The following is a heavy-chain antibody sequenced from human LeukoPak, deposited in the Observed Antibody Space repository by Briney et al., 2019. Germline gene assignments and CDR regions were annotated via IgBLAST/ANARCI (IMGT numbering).Heavy chain of an antibody. CDR1: GGSFSGYY. CDR2: INHSGST. CDR3: ARGPPLDV. Sequence: SETLSLACAVYGGSFSGYYWSWIRQPPGKGLEWIGEINHSGSTNYNPSLKSRVTISVDTSKNQFSLKLSSVTAADTAVYYCARGPPLDVWGKGTTVTVSS. V-gene: IGHV4-34*01. J-gene: IGHJ6*04.